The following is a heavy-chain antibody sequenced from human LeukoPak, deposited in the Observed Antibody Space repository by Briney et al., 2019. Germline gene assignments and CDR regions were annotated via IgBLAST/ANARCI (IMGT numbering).Heavy chain of an antibody. Sequence: GGSLRLSCAASGFTFSSYWMSWVRQAPGKGLEWVSAISGSGDSTYYADSVKGRFTISRDNSKNTLYLQMNSLRAEDTAVYYCARDLDGWFDPWGQGTLVTVSS. V-gene: IGHV3-23*01. CDR3: ARDLDGWFDP. CDR1: GFTFSSYW. CDR2: ISGSGDST. J-gene: IGHJ5*02. D-gene: IGHD5-24*01.